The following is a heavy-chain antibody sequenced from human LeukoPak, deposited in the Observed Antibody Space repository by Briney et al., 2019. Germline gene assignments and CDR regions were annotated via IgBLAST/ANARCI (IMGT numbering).Heavy chain of an antibody. CDR3: ARFTAMVPFDY. D-gene: IGHD5-18*01. CDR1: GYTFAGYY. V-gene: IGHV1-2*02. J-gene: IGHJ4*02. CDR2: INPNSCGT. Sequence: ASVKVSCKASGYTFAGYYMHWVRQAPGQGLEWMGLINPNSCGTNYAQKFQGRVTMTRDTSISTAYMELRRLRSDDTAVYYCARFTAMVPFDYWGQGTLVTVSS.